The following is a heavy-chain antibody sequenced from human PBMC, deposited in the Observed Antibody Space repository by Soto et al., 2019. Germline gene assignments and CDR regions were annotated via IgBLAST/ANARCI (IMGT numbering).Heavy chain of an antibody. J-gene: IGHJ4*02. V-gene: IGHV3-11*01. CDR2: ISGSGDVI. CDR3: ARAPDCGEGSCYRHFDL. D-gene: IGHD2-15*01. Sequence: GGSLRLSCAASAFKFSDYYMSWVRQAPGKGLERVSYISGSGDVIYYADSVKGRFTISRDNDKKSVHLQMDTLRAEDTALYYCARAPDCGEGSCYRHFDLWGQGTRVTVSS. CDR1: AFKFSDYY.